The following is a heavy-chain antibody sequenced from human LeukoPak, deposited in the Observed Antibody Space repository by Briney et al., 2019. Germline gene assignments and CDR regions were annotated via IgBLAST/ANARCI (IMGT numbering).Heavy chain of an antibody. V-gene: IGHV3-53*01. CDR2: IYSGGST. D-gene: IGHD2-21*02. CDR3: ARSPWGVTAIFLDS. J-gene: IGHJ4*02. Sequence: GGSLRLSCAVSGFTVSSNYMSWVRQAPGKGLEWVSVIYSGGSTYYADSVKGRFTISRDNSKNTLYLQMNSLRAEDTAVYHCARSPWGVTAIFLDSWGQGTLVTVSS. CDR1: GFTVSSNY.